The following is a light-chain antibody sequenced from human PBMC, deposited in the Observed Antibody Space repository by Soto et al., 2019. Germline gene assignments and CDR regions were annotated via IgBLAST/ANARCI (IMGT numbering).Light chain of an antibody. J-gene: IGKJ1*01. CDR2: GAS. CDR1: QSVGNNY. V-gene: IGKV3-20*01. Sequence: EIVLTQSPVTLSLSPGERATLSCRASQSVGNNYLAWFQHKPGQAPRLLIYGASSRATGIPDRFSGSGSGTDFTLTISRLEPEDFTVYYCQQYANSPLTFGQGTKVDIK. CDR3: QQYANSPLT.